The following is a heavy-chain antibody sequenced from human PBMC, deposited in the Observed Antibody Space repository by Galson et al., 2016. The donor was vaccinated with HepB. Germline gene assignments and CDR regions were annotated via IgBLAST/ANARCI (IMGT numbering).Heavy chain of an antibody. Sequence: SLRLSCAASGFTFSSYSMHWVRQAPGKGLEWVSIIYSGGSTYYADSVKGRFTISRDNSKNTLSLQLNGLRAEDTAMYYCARAMPSNRYGPLGYSWGQGTLVTVPS. CDR1: GFTFSSYS. J-gene: IGHJ4*02. CDR2: IYSGGST. V-gene: IGHV3-53*01. D-gene: IGHD5-18*01. CDR3: ARAMPSNRYGPLGYS.